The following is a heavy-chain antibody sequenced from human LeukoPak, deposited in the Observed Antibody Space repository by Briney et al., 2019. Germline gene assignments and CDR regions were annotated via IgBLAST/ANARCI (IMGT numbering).Heavy chain of an antibody. J-gene: IGHJ6*03. D-gene: IGHD2-2*01. CDR3: TTGPGYCSSTSCFDLMDV. CDR1: GFTFSSYW. Sequence: GGSLRLSCAASGFTFSSYWMSWVRQAPGKGLEWVGRIKSKTDGGTTDYAAPVKGRFTISRDDSKNTLYLQMNSLKTEDTAVYYCTTGPGYCSSTSCFDLMDVWGKGTTVTVSS. CDR2: IKSKTDGGTT. V-gene: IGHV3-15*01.